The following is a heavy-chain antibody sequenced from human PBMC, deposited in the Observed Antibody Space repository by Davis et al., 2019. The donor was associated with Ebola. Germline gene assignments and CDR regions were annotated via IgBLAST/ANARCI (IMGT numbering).Heavy chain of an antibody. Sequence: GGSLRLSCAASGFTFNFYAMSWVRQAPGKGLEWVSGIDGGGGDTYYADSVKGRFTISRDNSKNTLYLQMNSLRAEDTAVYYCAREGAMEGGDGMDVWGQGTTVTVSS. CDR2: IDGGGGDT. V-gene: IGHV3-23*01. D-gene: IGHD5-18*01. CDR3: AREGAMEGGDGMDV. J-gene: IGHJ6*02. CDR1: GFTFNFYA.